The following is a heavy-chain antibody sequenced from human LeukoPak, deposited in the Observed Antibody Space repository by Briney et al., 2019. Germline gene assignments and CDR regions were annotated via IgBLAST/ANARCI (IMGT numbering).Heavy chain of an antibody. CDR3: GRGFYDSRDYENFQP. V-gene: IGHV1-2*02. CDR1: GYTFTSYA. Sequence: ASVKVSCKASGYTFTSYAMNWVRQAPGQGLEWMGWINPNSGGTNSAQKFQGRVTMTRDTSISTAYMELSRLRSDDTAVYYCGRGFYDSRDYENFQPWGQGTLVTVSS. J-gene: IGHJ1*01. CDR2: INPNSGGT. D-gene: IGHD3-22*01.